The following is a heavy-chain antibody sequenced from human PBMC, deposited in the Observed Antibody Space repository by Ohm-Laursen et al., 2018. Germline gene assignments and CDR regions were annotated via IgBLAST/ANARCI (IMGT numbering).Heavy chain of an antibody. V-gene: IGHV1-24*01. D-gene: IGHD5-18*01. CDR2: LDPEDGET. CDR3: ATAITRIHLWWNFDY. CDR1: GYTLTDLS. Sequence: GASVKVSCKVSGYTLTDLSIHWVRQAPGKGLEWMGGLDPEDGETLYAQKFQGRVTITEDRSTDTVYLELSTLKSEDTAVYYCATAITRIHLWWNFDYWGQGTLVTVSS. J-gene: IGHJ4*02.